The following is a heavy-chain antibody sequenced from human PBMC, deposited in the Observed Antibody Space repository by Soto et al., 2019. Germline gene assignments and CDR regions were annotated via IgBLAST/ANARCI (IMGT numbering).Heavy chain of an antibody. Sequence: LGRSLRLSCAASGFTFSDYYMSWIRQAPGKGLEWVSYISSSGSTIYYADSVKGRFTISRDNAKNSLYLQMISLRAEDTAVYYCARRAAAGRNFEYWGQGNLVTVSS. CDR2: ISSSGSTI. D-gene: IGHD6-13*01. CDR3: ARRAAAGRNFEY. J-gene: IGHJ4*02. CDR1: GFTFSDYY. V-gene: IGHV3-11*01.